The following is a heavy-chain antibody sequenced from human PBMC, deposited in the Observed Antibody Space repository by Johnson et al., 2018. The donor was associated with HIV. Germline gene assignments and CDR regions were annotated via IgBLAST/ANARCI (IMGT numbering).Heavy chain of an antibody. V-gene: IGHV3-66*01. D-gene: IGHD6-13*01. CDR3: ARDGESQQLPLGDAFDV. CDR2: MYTGGTT. J-gene: IGHJ3*01. CDR1: GFTVSNNY. Sequence: VQLVESGGGLVQPGGSLRLSCGASGFTVSNNYMNWVRQAPGKGLEWVSVMYTGGTTYYADSVKGRFTISRDNSKNTLYLQMNSLRAEDTAVYYCARDGESQQLPLGDAFDVWGHGTMVTVSS.